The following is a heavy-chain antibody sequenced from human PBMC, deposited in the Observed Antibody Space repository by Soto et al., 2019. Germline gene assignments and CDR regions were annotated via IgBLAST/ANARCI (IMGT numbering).Heavy chain of an antibody. V-gene: IGHV3-11*06. D-gene: IGHD2-21*01. CDR3: AKTIVAASGYYFDH. Sequence: QVQLVESGGGLVKPGGSLRLACAASGFSFGDSYMSWVRQAPGKGLEWLSYISGGSSYTNYADSVKGRFTISRDNAERSLYLEMNSLRVDDTAVYYCAKTIVAASGYYFDHWGQGNLVTVSS. CDR2: ISGGSSYT. CDR1: GFSFGDSY. J-gene: IGHJ4*02.